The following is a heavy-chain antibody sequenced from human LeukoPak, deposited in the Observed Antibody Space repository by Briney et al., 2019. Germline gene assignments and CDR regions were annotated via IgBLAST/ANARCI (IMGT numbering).Heavy chain of an antibody. Sequence: GGSLRLSCAASGFTFSSYWMHWVRQAPGKGLVWVSRINSDGSSTSYADSVKGRFTISRDNAKNTLYLQMNSLRAEDTAVYYCARAGQWLVNGFDPWGQGTLVTVSS. CDR2: INSDGSST. J-gene: IGHJ5*02. V-gene: IGHV3-74*01. CDR3: ARAGQWLVNGFDP. D-gene: IGHD6-19*01. CDR1: GFTFSSYW.